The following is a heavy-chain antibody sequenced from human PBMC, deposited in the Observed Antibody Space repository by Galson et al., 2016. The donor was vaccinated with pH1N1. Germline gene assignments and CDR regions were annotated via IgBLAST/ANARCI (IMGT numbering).Heavy chain of an antibody. CDR1: GFSISNNW. CDR2: INRDGTTI. D-gene: IGHD3-10*01. CDR3: ARDCFGADDS. V-gene: IGHV3-74*01. J-gene: IGHJ4*02. Sequence: SLRLSCAAASGFSISNNWMHWVRQAPGKGLAWVSRINRDGTTINNADSGKGRFTISRDNGKNTLYLQMNSLKADDTAVYYCARDCFGADDSWGQGTLVTVSS.